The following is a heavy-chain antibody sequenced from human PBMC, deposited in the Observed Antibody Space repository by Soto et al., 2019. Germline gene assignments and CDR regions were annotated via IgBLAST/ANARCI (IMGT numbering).Heavy chain of an antibody. CDR2: INHSGST. J-gene: IGHJ5*02. D-gene: IGHD6-13*01. Sequence: PSETLSLTCAVYGGSFSGYYWSWIRQPPGKGLEWIGEINHSGSTNYNPSLKSRVTISVDTSKNQSSLKLSSVTAADTAVYYCARGLGAAGSSLNCFDPWGQGTLVTVSP. CDR1: GGSFSGYY. CDR3: ARGLGAAGSSLNCFDP. V-gene: IGHV4-34*01.